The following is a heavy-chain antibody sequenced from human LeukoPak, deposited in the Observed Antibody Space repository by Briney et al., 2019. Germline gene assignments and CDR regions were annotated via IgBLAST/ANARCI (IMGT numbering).Heavy chain of an antibody. CDR1: GGSFSGYY. J-gene: IGHJ4*02. Sequence: SETLSLTCAVYGGSFSGYYWSWIRQPPGKGLEWIGEINHSGSTNYNPSLKSRVTTSVDTSKNQFSLKLSSVTAADTAVYYCASGWLRDYWGQGTLVTVSS. V-gene: IGHV4-34*01. CDR3: ASGWLRDY. D-gene: IGHD5-12*01. CDR2: INHSGST.